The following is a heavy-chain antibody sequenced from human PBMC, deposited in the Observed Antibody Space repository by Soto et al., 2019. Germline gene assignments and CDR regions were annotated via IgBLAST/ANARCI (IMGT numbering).Heavy chain of an antibody. Sequence: PVGSLRLSCAASGFTFSSYWMSWVRQAPGKGLEWVANIKQDGSEKYYVDSVKGRFTISRDNAKNSLYLQMNSLRAEDTAVYYCARSDYVWGSHDYYYYYGMDVWGQGTTVTVSS. J-gene: IGHJ6*02. CDR3: ARSDYVWGSHDYYYYYGMDV. CDR2: IKQDGSEK. V-gene: IGHV3-7*03. CDR1: GFTFSSYW. D-gene: IGHD3-16*01.